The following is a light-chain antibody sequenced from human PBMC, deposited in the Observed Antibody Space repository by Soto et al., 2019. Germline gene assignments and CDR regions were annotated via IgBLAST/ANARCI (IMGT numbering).Light chain of an antibody. Sequence: EIVMTQSPATLSVSPGERATLSCRASQSVGSDLAWYQQKPGQAPRLLIYDASNRATGIPARFSGSGSGTDFTLIISSLEPEDFAVYYCQQRSNWPLTFGGGTKVDIK. CDR2: DAS. CDR3: QQRSNWPLT. V-gene: IGKV3-11*01. J-gene: IGKJ4*01. CDR1: QSVGSD.